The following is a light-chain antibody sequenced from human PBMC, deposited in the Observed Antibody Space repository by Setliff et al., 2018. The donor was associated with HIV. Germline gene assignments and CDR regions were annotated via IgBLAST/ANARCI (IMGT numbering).Light chain of an antibody. CDR2: DVS. Sequence: QSVLTQPASVSGSPGQSITISCTGTSSDIGGYNYVSWYQQHPGKAPKLMIYDVSNRPSGVSDRFSGSKSGYTASLTISGLQAEDEADYYCCSYTTSITYVFGTGTKGTVL. CDR1: SSDIGGYNY. V-gene: IGLV2-14*03. J-gene: IGLJ1*01. CDR3: CSYTTSITYV.